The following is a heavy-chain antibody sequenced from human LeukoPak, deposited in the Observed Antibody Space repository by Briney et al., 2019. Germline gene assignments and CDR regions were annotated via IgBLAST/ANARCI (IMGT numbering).Heavy chain of an antibody. CDR3: GGGCRSTSCSPHGFDY. J-gene: IGHJ4*02. D-gene: IGHD2-2*01. Sequence: QPGGSLRHSCAASGFTFSSYWMSWVRQAPGKGLEWVAYIKQDGSEKYYVDSVKGRFTISRDHAKDSLYLQMNSLRADDTALSYCGGGCRSTSCSPHGFDYWGQGSLVTVSS. V-gene: IGHV3-7*03. CDR2: IKQDGSEK. CDR1: GFTFSSYW.